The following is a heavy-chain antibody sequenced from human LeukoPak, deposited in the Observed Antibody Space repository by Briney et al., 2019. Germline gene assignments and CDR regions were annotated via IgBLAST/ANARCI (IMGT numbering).Heavy chain of an antibody. CDR3: AKTLGSGDSSGWYGRGDY. Sequence: GGSLRLSCAAPGVTFSNYAMHWVRQSPGKGLEWVAVISNDGSDKHHADSVKGRFTVSRDNSKHTVYLQMDRLRAEDTAVYYCAKTLGSGDSSGWYGRGDYWGQGTLVTVSS. CDR2: ISNDGSDK. J-gene: IGHJ4*02. D-gene: IGHD6-19*01. V-gene: IGHV3-30*18. CDR1: GVTFSNYA.